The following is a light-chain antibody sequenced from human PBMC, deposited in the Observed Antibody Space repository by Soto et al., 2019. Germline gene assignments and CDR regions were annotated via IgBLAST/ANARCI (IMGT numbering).Light chain of an antibody. CDR1: SSNIGAGYD. Sequence: QSALTQPPSVSGAPGQGVTISCTGSSSNIGAGYDVHWYQQLPGTAPKLLIYGNSNRPSGVPDRFSGSKSGTSASLAITGLQAEDEADYYCQSCDSSLSGSGVFGTGTKLTVL. J-gene: IGLJ1*01. V-gene: IGLV1-40*01. CDR3: QSCDSSLSGSGV. CDR2: GNS.